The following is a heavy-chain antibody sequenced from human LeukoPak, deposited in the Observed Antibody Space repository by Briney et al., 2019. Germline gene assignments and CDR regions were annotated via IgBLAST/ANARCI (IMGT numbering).Heavy chain of an antibody. D-gene: IGHD6-19*01. V-gene: IGHV4-38-2*02. CDR3: ARGDYYSNGWPSDY. CDR2: IFHSGST. CDR1: GYSISSGYY. Sequence: SETLSLTCTVSGYSISSGYYWVWIRQPPGKGLEWIGSIFHSGSTYYNPSLQSRVTISLDTSKNHFSLKLSSVTAADTALYYCARGDYYSNGWPSDYWGQGTLVTVSS. J-gene: IGHJ4*02.